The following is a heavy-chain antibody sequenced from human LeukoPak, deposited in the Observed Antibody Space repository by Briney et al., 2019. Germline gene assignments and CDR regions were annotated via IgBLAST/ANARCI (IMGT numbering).Heavy chain of an antibody. Sequence: SETLSLTCAVYGGSFSGYYWSWIRQPPGKGLEWIGEINHSGSTNYNPSLKSRVTISLDTSRRRFSLRLSSVTAADTGVYYCARDGGTRLGFDPWGQGTLVTVSS. D-gene: IGHD3-16*01. CDR1: GGSFSGYY. J-gene: IGHJ5*02. CDR2: INHSGST. V-gene: IGHV4-34*01. CDR3: ARDGGTRLGFDP.